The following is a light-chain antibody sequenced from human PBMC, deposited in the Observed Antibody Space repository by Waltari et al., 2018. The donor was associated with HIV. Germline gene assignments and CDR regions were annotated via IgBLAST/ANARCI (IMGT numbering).Light chain of an antibody. J-gene: IGLJ3*02. Sequence: QSVLTQPPSVSAAPGQKVTISCSGSSSNIGINYVSWYRQLPGTAPKLLIYDKDKRPSGIPDRCSGSKSGTSATLGITGLQTGDEADYYCGTWDSSLSVWLFGGGTKLTVL. CDR2: DKD. CDR1: SSNIGINY. V-gene: IGLV1-51*01. CDR3: GTWDSSLSVWL.